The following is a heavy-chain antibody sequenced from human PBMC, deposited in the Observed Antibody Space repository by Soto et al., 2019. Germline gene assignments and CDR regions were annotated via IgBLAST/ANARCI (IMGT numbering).Heavy chain of an antibody. CDR2: ISYSGSN. Sequence: QVQLQESGPGLVRPSQTLSLTCTVSAGSISTINYYWSWIRQHPEKGLEGIGYISYSGSNFYHSSLKXGXTXSXXTSKKQFSLTLTSVTAADTAVYYCARSAQWDGFDPWGQGTMVTVSS. CDR1: AGSISTINYY. CDR3: ARSAQWDGFDP. J-gene: IGHJ3*01. D-gene: IGHD2-8*01. V-gene: IGHV4-31*03.